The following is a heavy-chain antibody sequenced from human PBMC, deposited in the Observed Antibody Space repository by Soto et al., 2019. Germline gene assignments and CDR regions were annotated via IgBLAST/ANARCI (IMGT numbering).Heavy chain of an antibody. CDR1: GFTFSSYA. CDR3: GRDSTAGAGNFDY. CDR2: ISYDGSNK. V-gene: IGHV3-30-3*01. Sequence: GGSLRLSCAASGFTFSSYAMHWVRQAPGKGLEWVAVISYDGSNKYYADSVKGRFTISRDNSKNTLYLQMNSLRAEDTAVYYWGRDSTAGAGNFDYWGHEPLFPASP. J-gene: IGHJ4*01. D-gene: IGHD6-19*01.